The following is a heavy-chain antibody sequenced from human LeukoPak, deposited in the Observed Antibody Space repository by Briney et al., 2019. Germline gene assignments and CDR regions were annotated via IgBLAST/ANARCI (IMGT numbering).Heavy chain of an antibody. D-gene: IGHD2-2*02. CDR3: ARGNPDGVVVPAAIRCRPYYYMDV. CDR1: GGSFSGYY. J-gene: IGHJ6*03. Sequence: SETLSLTCAVYGGSFSGYYWSWIRQPPGKGLEWIGEINHSGSTNYNPSLKSRVTISVDTSKNQFSLKLSSVTAADTAVYYCARGNPDGVVVPAAIRCRPYYYMDVWGKGTTVTVSS. CDR2: INHSGST. V-gene: IGHV4-34*01.